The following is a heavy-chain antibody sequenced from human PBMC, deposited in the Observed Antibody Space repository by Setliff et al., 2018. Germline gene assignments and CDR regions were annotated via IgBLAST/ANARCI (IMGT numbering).Heavy chain of an antibody. D-gene: IGHD2-15*01. Sequence: ETLSLTCTVSGGSISSYYWSWIRQPAGKGLEWIGHIYTSWSTNYNPSLKSRVTMSVDTSKNQFSLNLTSVTAADTAVYFCATSGFCSSGSCYSFDDWGQGALVTVSS. CDR1: GGSISSYY. CDR2: IYTSWST. V-gene: IGHV4-4*07. CDR3: ATSGFCSSGSCYSFDD. J-gene: IGHJ4*02.